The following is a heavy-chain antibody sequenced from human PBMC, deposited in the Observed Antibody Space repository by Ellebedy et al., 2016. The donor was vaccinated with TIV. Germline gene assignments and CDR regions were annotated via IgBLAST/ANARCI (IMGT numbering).Heavy chain of an antibody. J-gene: IGHJ4*02. V-gene: IGHV1-46*01. CDR3: ARENVVGEERGGYFDY. CDR1: GDTFTTHY. Sequence: ASVKVSXXASGDTFTTHYIHWVRQAPGQGLEWMGIVSPGGSSASYAQKFQGRVTMTRDTATNTFYMELNSLRSEDTAIYYCARENVVGEERGGYFDYWGQGTLVTVSS. D-gene: IGHD2/OR15-2a*01. CDR2: VSPGGSSA.